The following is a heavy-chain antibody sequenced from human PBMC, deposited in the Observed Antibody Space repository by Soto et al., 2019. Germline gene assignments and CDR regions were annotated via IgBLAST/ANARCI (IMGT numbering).Heavy chain of an antibody. V-gene: IGHV4-34*01. Sequence: SETLSLTCAVYGGSFSGYYWSWIRQPPGKGLEWIGEINHSGSTNYNPSLKSRVTISVDTSKNQFSLKLSSVTAADTAVYYCAGGRIAALSLAYWGQGTLVTVSS. D-gene: IGHD6-6*01. CDR2: INHSGST. CDR3: AGGRIAALSLAY. CDR1: GGSFSGYY. J-gene: IGHJ4*02.